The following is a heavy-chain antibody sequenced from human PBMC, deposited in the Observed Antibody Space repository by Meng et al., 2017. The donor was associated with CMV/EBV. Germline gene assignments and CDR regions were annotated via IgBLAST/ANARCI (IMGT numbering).Heavy chain of an antibody. Sequence: GESLKISCAASGFTFSSYSMNWVRQAPGKGLEWVSYISSSSSTIYYADSVKGRFTISRDNAKNSLYLQMNSLRAEDTAVYYCARGEGYYDFWSGYYTGRGNYGMDVWGQGTTVTVSS. D-gene: IGHD3-3*01. CDR2: ISSSSSTI. CDR1: GFTFSSYS. V-gene: IGHV3-48*04. CDR3: ARGEGYYDFWSGYYTGRGNYGMDV. J-gene: IGHJ6*02.